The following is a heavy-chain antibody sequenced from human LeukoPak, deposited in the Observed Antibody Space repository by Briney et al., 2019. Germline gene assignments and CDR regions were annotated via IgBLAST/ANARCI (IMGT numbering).Heavy chain of an antibody. D-gene: IGHD2-2*01. CDR1: GYTFTSYG. V-gene: IGHV1-18*01. CDR2: ISAYNGNT. CDR3: ARGAVVVPAAMEH. Sequence: ASVKVSCKASGYTFTSYGISWVRQAPGQGLEWMGWISAYNGNTNYAQKLQGRVTMTTDTSTSTAYMELSSLRFEDTAVYYCARGAVVVPAAMEHWGQGTLVIVSS. J-gene: IGHJ1*01.